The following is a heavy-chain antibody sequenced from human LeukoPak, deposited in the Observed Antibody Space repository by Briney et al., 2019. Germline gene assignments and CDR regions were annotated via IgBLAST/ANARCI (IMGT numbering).Heavy chain of an antibody. CDR1: GYSISSGYY. Sequence: SETLSLTCTVSGYSISSGYYWGWIRQPPGKGLEWIGSIYHSGSTYYNPSLKSRVTISVDTSKNQFSLKLSSVTAADTAVYYCARVVDYGWFDPWGQGTLVAVSS. CDR3: ARVVDYGWFDP. J-gene: IGHJ5*02. V-gene: IGHV4-38-2*02. D-gene: IGHD3-16*01. CDR2: IYHSGST.